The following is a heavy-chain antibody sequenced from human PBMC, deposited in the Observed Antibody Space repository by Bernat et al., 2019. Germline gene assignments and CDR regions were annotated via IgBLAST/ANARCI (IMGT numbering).Heavy chain of an antibody. CDR2: ISSSGSTI. CDR1: GFTFSSYE. CDR3: ARYSGYDHTSDY. J-gene: IGHJ4*02. D-gene: IGHD5-12*01. Sequence: EVQLVESGGGLVQPGGSLRLSCAASGFTFSSYEMNWVRQAPGTGLEWVSYISSSGSTISYADSVKRRFTISRDNAKNSLYLQMNSLRAEDTAVYYCARYSGYDHTSDYWGQGTLVTVSS. V-gene: IGHV3-48*03.